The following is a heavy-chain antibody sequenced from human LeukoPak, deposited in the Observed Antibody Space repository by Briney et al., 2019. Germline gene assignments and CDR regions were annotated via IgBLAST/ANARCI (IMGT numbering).Heavy chain of an antibody. J-gene: IGHJ4*02. CDR1: GYTFTSYG. Sequence: GASVKVSCKASGYTFTSYGISWVRQAPGQGLEWMGWISAYNGNTNYAQKLQGRVTMTTDTSTSTAYMELRNLRSDDTAVYYCARDSRYYYGSGSCSVYWGQGTLVTVSS. CDR3: ARDSRYYYGSGSCSVY. CDR2: ISAYNGNT. D-gene: IGHD3-10*01. V-gene: IGHV1-18*01.